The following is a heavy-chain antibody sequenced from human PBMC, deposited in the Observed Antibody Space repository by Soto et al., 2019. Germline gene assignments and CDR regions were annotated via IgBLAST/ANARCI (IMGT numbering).Heavy chain of an antibody. V-gene: IGHV1-46*01. J-gene: IGHJ2*01. CDR3: ARDNSYDTGGARGWYFDL. CDR2: ISPSGDVT. CDR1: GYTITRHW. Sequence: QVQLVQSGVEVKKPGASVKVSCKASGYTITRHWMHWVRQAPGQGLEWMGVISPSGDVTSYAQKFQGRVTMTRDTSTSTLYMELSSLRSEDTAMYYCARDNSYDTGGARGWYFDLWGRGTLVTVSS. D-gene: IGHD2-8*02.